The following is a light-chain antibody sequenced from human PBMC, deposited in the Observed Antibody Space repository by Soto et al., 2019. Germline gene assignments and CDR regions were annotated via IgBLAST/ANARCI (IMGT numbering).Light chain of an antibody. V-gene: IGKV3-15*01. Sequence: EVVMTQSPATLSASPGERATLSCWASETVDNNLAWYQQKPGQAPSLLIFGASTRAAGISDRFHGSASGTEITLTISSLRSEDSGIYYCQQYFEWRPMTFGQGTKVEI. CDR2: GAS. CDR1: ETVDNN. CDR3: QQYFEWRPMT. J-gene: IGKJ1*01.